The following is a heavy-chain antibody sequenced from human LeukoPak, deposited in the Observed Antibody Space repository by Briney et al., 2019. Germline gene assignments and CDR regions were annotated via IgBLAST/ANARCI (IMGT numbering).Heavy chain of an antibody. CDR1: GGTFSSYA. J-gene: IGHJ4*02. CDR2: IIPILGIA. D-gene: IGHD2-15*01. Sequence: ASVKVSCKASGGTFSSYAISWVRKAPGQGLEWMGRIIPILGIANYAQKFQGRVTITADKSTSTAYMELSSLRSEDTAVYYCARGADGDCSGGSCYLNYWGQGTLVTVSS. CDR3: ARGADGDCSGGSCYLNY. V-gene: IGHV1-69*04.